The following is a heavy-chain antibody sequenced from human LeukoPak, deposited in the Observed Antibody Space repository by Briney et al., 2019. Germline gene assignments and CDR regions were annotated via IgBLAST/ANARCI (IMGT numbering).Heavy chain of an antibody. V-gene: IGHV3-30-3*01. Sequence: PGGSLRLSCAASGFTFSSYAMHWVRQAPGKGLEWVAVISYDGSNKYYADSVKGRFTISRDNSKNTLYLQMSSLRAEDTAVYYCAKDSDSSTWRADYWGQGTLVTVSS. J-gene: IGHJ4*02. CDR3: AKDSDSSTWRADY. D-gene: IGHD6-13*01. CDR1: GFTFSSYA. CDR2: ISYDGSNK.